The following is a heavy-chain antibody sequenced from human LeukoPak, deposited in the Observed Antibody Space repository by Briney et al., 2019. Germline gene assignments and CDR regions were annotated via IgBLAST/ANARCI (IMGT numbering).Heavy chain of an antibody. CDR3: ARYIVSYPHDAFDI. J-gene: IGHJ3*02. CDR2: IYYSGST. V-gene: IGHV4-61*05. D-gene: IGHD1-26*01. Sequence: SETLSLTCTVFGASISGSSYYWGWIRQPPGKGLEWIGYIYYSGSTSYNPTLKSRVTISVDTSKKQFSLKLSSVTVADTAFYYCARYIVSYPHDAFDIWGQGTMVTVSS. CDR1: GASISGSSYY.